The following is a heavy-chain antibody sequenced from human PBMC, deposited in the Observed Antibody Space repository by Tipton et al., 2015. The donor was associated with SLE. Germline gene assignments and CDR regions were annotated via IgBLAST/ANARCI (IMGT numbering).Heavy chain of an antibody. D-gene: IGHD3-10*02. V-gene: IGHV1-69*01. CDR2: IIPIFGTA. CDR3: AIRLGSGTEGGYYHYYMDV. CDR1: GGTFNIYA. Sequence: QLVQSGAEVKKPGSSVKVSCKASGGTFNIYAISWVRQAPGQGLEWMGGIIPIFGTANYAQNFQGRVTITADESTSTAYMELSRLKSEDTAVYYCAIRLGSGTEGGYYHYYMDVWGKGTTVTVSS. J-gene: IGHJ6*03.